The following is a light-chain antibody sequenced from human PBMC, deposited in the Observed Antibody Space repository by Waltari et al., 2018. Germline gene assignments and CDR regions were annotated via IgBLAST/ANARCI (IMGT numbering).Light chain of an antibody. CDR2: LDSDGSH. CDR3: QTWGTGFVV. CDR1: SGHSDYS. Sequence: QLALTQSPSASASLGASVKLTCTLSSGHSDYSIAWHQQQPEKGPRYLMKLDSDGSHTMGDGIPHRFSGSSSGAGRYLTISSLQDEDEADYYCQTWGTGFVVFGGGTKLTVL. J-gene: IGLJ2*01. V-gene: IGLV4-69*01.